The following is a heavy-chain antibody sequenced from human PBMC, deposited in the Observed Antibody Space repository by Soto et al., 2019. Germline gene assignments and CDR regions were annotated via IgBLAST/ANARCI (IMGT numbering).Heavy chain of an antibody. D-gene: IGHD6-13*01. J-gene: IGHJ4*02. Sequence: TSVKVSCKASGYTFTSYGISWGRQAPGQGLEWMGWISAYNGNTNYAQKLQGRVTMTTDTSTSTAYMELRSLRSDDTAVYYCAIDLSSRWSPGVVVYWCQRPLVTGSS. CDR3: AIDLSSRWSPGVVVY. V-gene: IGHV1-18*01. CDR1: GYTFTSYG. CDR2: ISAYNGNT.